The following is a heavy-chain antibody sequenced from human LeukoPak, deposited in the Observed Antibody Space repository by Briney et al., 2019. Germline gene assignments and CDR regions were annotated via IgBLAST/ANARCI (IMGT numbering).Heavy chain of an antibody. D-gene: IGHD3-16*02. CDR2: IWYDGSNK. CDR1: GFTFSSYG. V-gene: IGHV3-33*01. CDR3: ARDLRLRLRELSLYYFDY. J-gene: IGHJ4*02. Sequence: GGSLRLSCAASGFTFSSYGMHWVRQAPGKGLEWVAVIWYDGSNKYYADSVKGRLTISRDNSKNTLYLQMNSLRAEDTAVYYCARDLRLRLRELSLYYFDYWGQGTLVTVSS.